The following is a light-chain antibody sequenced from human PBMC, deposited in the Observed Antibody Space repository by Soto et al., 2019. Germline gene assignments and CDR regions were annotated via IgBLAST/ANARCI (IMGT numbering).Light chain of an antibody. CDR3: YSYTTSSTYV. Sequence: QSVLTQLASVYGSPGQSITISCSGTSSDVGGYNYVSWYQQHPGKAPQVMIYDVSNRPSGVSNRFSGSKSGNTASLTISGLQAEDEADYYCYSYTTSSTYVFGTGTRSPS. J-gene: IGLJ1*01. V-gene: IGLV2-14*01. CDR1: SSDVGGYNY. CDR2: DVS.